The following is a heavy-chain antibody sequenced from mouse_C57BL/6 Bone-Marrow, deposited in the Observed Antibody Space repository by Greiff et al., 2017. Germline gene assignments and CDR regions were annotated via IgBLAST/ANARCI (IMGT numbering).Heavy chain of an antibody. CDR2: IYPGDGDT. CDR3: ARQLRLMDY. J-gene: IGHJ4*01. D-gene: IGHD3-2*02. V-gene: IGHV1-82*01. CDR1: GYAFSSSW. Sequence: VQLQQSGPELVKPGASVKISCKASGYAFSSSWMNWVKQRPGKGLEWIGRIYPGDGDTNYNGKFKGKATLTADKSSSTAYMQLSSLTSEDSAVYFCARQLRLMDYWGQGTSVTVSS.